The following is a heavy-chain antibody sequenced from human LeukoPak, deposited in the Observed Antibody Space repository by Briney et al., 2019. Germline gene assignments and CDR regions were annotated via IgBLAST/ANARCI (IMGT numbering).Heavy chain of an antibody. CDR2: IYYSGST. CDR1: GGSISRYY. D-gene: IGHD4-17*01. V-gene: IGHV4-59*01. CDR3: ARGDDYGDYSPDY. J-gene: IGHJ4*02. Sequence: SETLSLTCTVSGGSISRYYWSWIRQPPGKGLECIGYIYYSGSTNYNPSLKSRVTISVDTSKNQFSLKLSSVTAADTAVYYCARGDDYGDYSPDYWGQGTLVTVSS.